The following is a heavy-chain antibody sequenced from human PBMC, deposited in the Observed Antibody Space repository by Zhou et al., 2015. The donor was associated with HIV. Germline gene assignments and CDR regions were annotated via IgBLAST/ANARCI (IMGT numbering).Heavy chain of an antibody. CDR2: IIPIFGTA. CDR3: ARVWDYYTSGNDN. CDR1: GGTFSSYA. J-gene: IGHJ4*02. D-gene: IGHD3-10*01. V-gene: IGHV1-69*05. Sequence: QVQLVQSGAEVKKPGSSVKVSCKASGGTFSSYAISWVRQAPGQGLEWMGGIIPIFGTANYAQKFQGRVTMTRDTSITTAYMELSWLRSDDTAVYYCARVWDYYTSGNDNWGQGTLVTVSS.